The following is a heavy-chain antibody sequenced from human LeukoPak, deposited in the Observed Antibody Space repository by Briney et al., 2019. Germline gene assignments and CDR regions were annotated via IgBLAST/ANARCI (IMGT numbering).Heavy chain of an antibody. J-gene: IGHJ3*02. CDR2: IKQDGSEK. CDR3: ARDGYDILTGHAFDI. CDR1: GFTFSSYW. V-gene: IGHV3-7*01. D-gene: IGHD3-9*01. Sequence: PWGSLRLSCAASGFTFSSYWMSWVRQAPGKGLEWVANIKQDGSEKYYVDSVKGRFTISRDNAKNSLYLQMNSLRAEDTAVYYCARDGYDILTGHAFDIWGQGTMVTVSS.